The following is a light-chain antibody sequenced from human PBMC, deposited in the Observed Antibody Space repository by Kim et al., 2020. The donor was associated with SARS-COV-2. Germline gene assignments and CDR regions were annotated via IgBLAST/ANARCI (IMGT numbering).Light chain of an antibody. J-gene: IGLJ2*01. CDR1: KLGDKF. CDR2: QDS. CDR3: QAWDSSTHVV. Sequence: SPGKIAIITCSGDKLGDKFACWYQQKPGQSPVLVIYQDSKRPSGIPERFSGSNSGNTATLTISGTQAMDEADYYCQAWDSSTHVVFGGGTQLTVL. V-gene: IGLV3-1*01.